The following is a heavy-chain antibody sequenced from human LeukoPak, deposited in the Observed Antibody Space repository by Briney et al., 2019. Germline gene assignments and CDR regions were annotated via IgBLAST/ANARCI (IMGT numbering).Heavy chain of an antibody. D-gene: IGHD6-13*01. CDR1: GFTFSSYS. J-gene: IGHJ3*02. V-gene: IGHV3-48*01. CDR2: ISSSSSTI. Sequence: PGGSLRLSCAASGFTFSSYSMNWVRQAPGKGLEWVSYISSSSSTIYYADSVKGRFTISRDNAKNSLYLQMNSLRAEDTAVYYCARGIGAALKGAFDIWGQGTMVTVSS. CDR3: ARGIGAALKGAFDI.